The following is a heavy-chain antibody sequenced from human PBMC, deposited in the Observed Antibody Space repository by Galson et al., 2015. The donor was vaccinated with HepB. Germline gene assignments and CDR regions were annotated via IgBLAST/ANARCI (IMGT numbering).Heavy chain of an antibody. CDR1: GFTFSSYW. D-gene: IGHD2-15*01. CDR2: INSGGSAT. J-gene: IGHJ4*02. CDR3: ARVHCSGGGCYPYYFDY. V-gene: IGHV3-74*01. Sequence: SLRLSCAASGFTFSSYWMHWVRQAPGKGLVWVSRINSGGSATTYADSVRGRFTISRDNAKSTLLLQMNGLRAEDTAVYYCARVHCSGGGCYPYYFDYWGQGTLVTVSS.